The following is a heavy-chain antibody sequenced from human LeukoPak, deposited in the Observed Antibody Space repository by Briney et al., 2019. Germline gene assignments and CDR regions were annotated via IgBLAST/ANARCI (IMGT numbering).Heavy chain of an antibody. CDR3: ARQVGVWGSYRTFDY. CDR2: IIPIFGAA. J-gene: IGHJ4*02. Sequence: SVKVSCKASGGTFSSYAIIWVRQAPGQGLEWMGGIIPIFGAANYAQKFQGRVTITADESTSTAYMELSSLRSEDTAVYYCARQVGVWGSYRTFDYWGQGTLVTVSS. CDR1: GGTFSSYA. V-gene: IGHV1-69*13. D-gene: IGHD3-16*02.